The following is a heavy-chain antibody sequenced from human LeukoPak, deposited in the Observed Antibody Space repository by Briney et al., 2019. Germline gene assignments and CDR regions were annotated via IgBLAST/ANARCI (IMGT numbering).Heavy chain of an antibody. J-gene: IGHJ4*02. D-gene: IGHD4-17*01. Sequence: GGSLRLSCAVSGITLSNYGMSWVRQAPGKGLEWVAGISGSGGSTNYADSVKGRFTISRDNPKSTLYLQMNSLRAEDTAVYYCARVGDYGDWGPYYFDYWGQGTLVTVSS. CDR1: GITLSNYG. CDR3: ARVGDYGDWGPYYFDY. CDR2: ISGSGGST. V-gene: IGHV3-23*01.